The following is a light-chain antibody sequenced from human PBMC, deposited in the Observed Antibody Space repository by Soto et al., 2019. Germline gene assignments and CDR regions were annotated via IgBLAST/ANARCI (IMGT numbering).Light chain of an antibody. CDR1: QSISSY. CDR3: QQSYSTPIT. V-gene: IGKV1-39*01. J-gene: IGKJ5*01. CDR2: AAS. Sequence: DIQMTQPPSSLSASVGDRVTITCLASQSISSYLNWYQQKPGKAPKLLIYAASSLQSGVPSRFSGSGSGTDFTLTISSLQPEDFATYYCQQSYSTPITFGQGTRLEI.